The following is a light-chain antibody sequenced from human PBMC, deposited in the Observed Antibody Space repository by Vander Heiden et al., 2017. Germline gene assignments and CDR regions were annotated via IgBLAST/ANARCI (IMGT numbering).Light chain of an antibody. CDR2: WAS. Sequence: DFVMTKSQDSLAVSLDERATINCKSSQSVLDSPNNKNYLAWYQQKPGQPPKLLIYWASTRESGVPDRFSGSGSGTDFTLTISSLQAEDVAVYYCHQYYTTLLTFGGGTKVEIK. V-gene: IGKV4-1*01. CDR3: HQYYTTLLT. CDR1: QSVLDSPNNKNY. J-gene: IGKJ4*01.